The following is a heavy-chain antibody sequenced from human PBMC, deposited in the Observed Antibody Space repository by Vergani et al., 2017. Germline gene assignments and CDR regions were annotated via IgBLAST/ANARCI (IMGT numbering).Heavy chain of an antibody. CDR1: GFTFSSYA. J-gene: IGHJ4*02. V-gene: IGHV3-30*01. D-gene: IGHD5-18*01. Sequence: QVQLVESGGGVVQPGRSLRLSCAASGFTFSSYAMHWVRQAPGKGLEWVAVISYDGSNKYYADSVKGRFTISRDNSKNTLYLQMNSLRAEDTAVYYCAGRRGGIRQDFDYWGQGTLVTVSS. CDR3: AGRRGGIRQDFDY. CDR2: ISYDGSNK.